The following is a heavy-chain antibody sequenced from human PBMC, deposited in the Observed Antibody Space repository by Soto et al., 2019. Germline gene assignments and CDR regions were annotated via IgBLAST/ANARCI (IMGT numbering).Heavy chain of an antibody. CDR1: GGTFSSYA. CDR3: ASLTGYSSRWYRVPEVSRMDV. CDR2: IIPIFGTA. J-gene: IGHJ6*02. D-gene: IGHD6-13*01. Sequence: GASVKVSCKASGGTFSSYAISWVRQAPGQGLEWMGGIIPIFGTANYAQKFQGRVTITADESTSTAYMELSSLRSEDTAVYYCASLTGYSSRWYRVPEVSRMDVWGQGTTVTVSS. V-gene: IGHV1-69*13.